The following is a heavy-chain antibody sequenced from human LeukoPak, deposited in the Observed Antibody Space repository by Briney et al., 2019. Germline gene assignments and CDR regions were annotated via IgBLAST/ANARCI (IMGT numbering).Heavy chain of an antibody. J-gene: IGHJ5*02. V-gene: IGHV1-46*01. CDR1: GYTFTSYY. D-gene: IGHD2-2*02. CDR3: ARSCRSTSCYTSGWFDP. CDR2: INPSGGST. Sequence: ASVKVSCKASGYTFTSYYMHWVRQAPGQGLEWMGIINPSGGSTSYAQKFQGRVTMTRDMSTSTVYMELSSLRSEDTAVYYCARSCRSTSCYTSGWFDPWGQGTLVTVSS.